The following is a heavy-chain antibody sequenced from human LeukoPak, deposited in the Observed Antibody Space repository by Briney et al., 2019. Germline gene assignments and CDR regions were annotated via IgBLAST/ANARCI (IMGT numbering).Heavy chain of an antibody. J-gene: IGHJ4*02. V-gene: IGHV1-2*02. CDR2: INPNSGDP. D-gene: IGHD1-26*01. Sequence: ASVKVSCKASGYTFTAYYIHWVRRAPGQGLEWMGWINPNSGDPNYAQKFQGRVTMTRDTSISTAYMELSRLRSDDTAVYYCARESIVGGTTLDYWGQGTLVTVSS. CDR3: ARESIVGGTTLDY. CDR1: GYTFTAYY.